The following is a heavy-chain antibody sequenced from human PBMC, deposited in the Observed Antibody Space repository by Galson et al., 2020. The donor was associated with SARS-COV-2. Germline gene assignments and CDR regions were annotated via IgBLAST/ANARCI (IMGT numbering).Heavy chain of an antibody. V-gene: IGHV1-18*01. D-gene: IGHD2-15*01. CDR1: GYTFTSYG. Sequence: ASVKVSCKASGYTFTSYGISWVRQAPGQGLEWMGWISAYNGNTNYAQKLQGRVTMTTDTSTSTAYMELRSLRSDDTAVYYCARDQYCSGGSCYSRFLYYYYGMDVWGQGTTVTVSS. J-gene: IGHJ6*02. CDR3: ARDQYCSGGSCYSRFLYYYYGMDV. CDR2: ISAYNGNT.